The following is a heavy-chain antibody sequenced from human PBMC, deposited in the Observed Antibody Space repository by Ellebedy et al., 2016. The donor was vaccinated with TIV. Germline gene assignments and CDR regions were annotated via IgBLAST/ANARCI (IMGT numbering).Heavy chain of an antibody. J-gene: IGHJ4*02. CDR1: GSTFSDYY. CDR3: ARGFSSAWYWDN. V-gene: IGHV3-11*01. CDR2: IFSSGSPI. Sequence: GGSLRLSXAASGSTFSDYYMSWIRQAPGKGLEWVSYIFSSGSPIYYADSVKGRFITSRDNAKNSLYLQMNSLRAEDTAIYYCARGFSSAWYWDNWGQGTLVTVSS. D-gene: IGHD6-13*01.